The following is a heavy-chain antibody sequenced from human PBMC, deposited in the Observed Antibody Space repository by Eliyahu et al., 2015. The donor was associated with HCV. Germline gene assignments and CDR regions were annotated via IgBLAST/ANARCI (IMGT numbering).Heavy chain of an antibody. CDR1: GASFSGYY. D-gene: IGHD3-3*01. V-gene: IGHV4-34*01. J-gene: IGHJ4*02. CDR3: ASGVLRFLEWQNQDY. Sequence: QVQLQQWGAGLLKPSETLSLTCAVYGASFSGYYWSWIRQPPGKGLEWIGEINHSGNTNYNPSLKSRVTISVDTSKNQFSLKLSSVTAADTAVYYCASGVLRFLEWQNQDYWGQGTLVTVSS. CDR2: INHSGNT.